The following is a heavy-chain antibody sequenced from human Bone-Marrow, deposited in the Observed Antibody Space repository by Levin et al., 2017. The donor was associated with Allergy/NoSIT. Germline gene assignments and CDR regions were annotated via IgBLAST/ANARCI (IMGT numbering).Heavy chain of an antibody. Sequence: GGSLRLSCAASGIRFSNYGMHWVRQAPGKGLEWVALISYDGSVEYYADSVKGRFTISRDNSKNTLYLQMNSLRVEDTAVYYCAKDWKWEQFDYDFDVWGQGTVVTVSS. CDR2: ISYDGSVE. CDR3: AKDWKWEQFDYDFDV. D-gene: IGHD1-26*01. CDR1: GIRFSNYG. V-gene: IGHV3-30*18. J-gene: IGHJ3*01.